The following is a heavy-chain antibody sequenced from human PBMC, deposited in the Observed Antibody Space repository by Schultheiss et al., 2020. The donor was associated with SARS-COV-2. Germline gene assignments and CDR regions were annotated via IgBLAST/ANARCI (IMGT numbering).Heavy chain of an antibody. CDR1: GFTFSSCA. D-gene: IGHD3-10*01. CDR2: ISGSGSDT. CDR3: AKDMGSDGSGSYYEDYYGMDV. Sequence: GGSLRLSCAASGFTFSSCAMNWVRQAPGKGLEWISSISGSGSDTYYAVSVKGRFTISRDNSKNTLYLQMNSLRAEDTALYYCAKDMGSDGSGSYYEDYYGMDVWGQGTTVTVSS. J-gene: IGHJ6*02. V-gene: IGHV3-23*01.